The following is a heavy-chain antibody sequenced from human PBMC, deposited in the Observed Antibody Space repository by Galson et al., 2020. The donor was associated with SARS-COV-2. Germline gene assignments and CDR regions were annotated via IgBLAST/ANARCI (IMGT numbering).Heavy chain of an antibody. V-gene: IGHV3-64D*06. CDR3: VKLTVAGTTGDY. Sequence: GGSLRLSCSASGFTFSSYALHCVRQAPGTGLQYVSAISNNGGSTYYADSVKGRFTISRDNSKNTLYLQMSSLRAEDTAVYYCVKLTVAGTTGDYWGQGTLVTVSS. J-gene: IGHJ4*02. CDR2: ISNNGGST. CDR1: GFTFSSYA. D-gene: IGHD6-19*01.